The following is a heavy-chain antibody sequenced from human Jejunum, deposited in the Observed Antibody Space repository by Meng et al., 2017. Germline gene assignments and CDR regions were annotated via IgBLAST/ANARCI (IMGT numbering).Heavy chain of an antibody. CDR1: GFTFSSYG. CDR2: ISDGGSRT. V-gene: IGHV3-23*04. D-gene: IGHD6-6*01. CDR3: AKEIASRRPFDY. Sequence: ELLVQSGGGLVLLGGSLRLCCAASGFTFSSYGMNWVRQAPGKGLEWVSAISDGGSRTYHADSVKGRFTISRDNSKNTLYLQMNSLRAEDTAIYYCAKEIASRRPFDYWGQGTLVTVSS. J-gene: IGHJ4*02.